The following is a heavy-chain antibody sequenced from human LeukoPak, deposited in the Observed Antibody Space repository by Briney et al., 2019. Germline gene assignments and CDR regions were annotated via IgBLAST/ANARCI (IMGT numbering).Heavy chain of an antibody. CDR2: IQGDGSNT. D-gene: IGHD6-13*01. CDR3: ARGTSAGGPISPFDF. J-gene: IGHJ4*02. Sequence: PGGSLRLSCVASGFTFSKNWVHWVRQAPGKGLVWVSRIQGDGSNTNYADSVKGRFSISRDNAKSTVYLQMNSLRAEDTGIYYCARGTSAGGPISPFDFWGQGTVVTVSS. CDR1: GFTFSKNW. V-gene: IGHV3-74*01.